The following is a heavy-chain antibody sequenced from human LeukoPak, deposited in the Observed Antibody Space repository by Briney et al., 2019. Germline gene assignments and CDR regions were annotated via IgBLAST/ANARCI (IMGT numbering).Heavy chain of an antibody. CDR1: GVTFSSYS. V-gene: IGHV3-21*01. CDR3: ARASSGWIDY. CDR2: ISSSSSYI. D-gene: IGHD6-19*01. J-gene: IGHJ4*02. Sequence: GGSLRLSCAAAGVTFSSYSMNWVRQAPGKGLEWVSSISSSSSYIYYADSVKGRFTISRDNAKNSLYLQMNSLRAEDTAVYYCARASSGWIDYWGQGTLVTVSS.